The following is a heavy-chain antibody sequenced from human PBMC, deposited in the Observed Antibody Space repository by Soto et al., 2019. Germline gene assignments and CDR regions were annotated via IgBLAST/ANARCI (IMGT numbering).Heavy chain of an antibody. J-gene: IGHJ5*02. Sequence: QVQLVQSGAEVKKPGASVKVSCKASGYTFTSYDINWVRQATGQGLEWMGWMNPNSGNTGYAQKFQGRVTMTRNTSISTAYMELSSLRSEDTAVYYCARGGFRGYYGSGTYNWFDPWGQGTLVTVSS. CDR1: GYTFTSYD. V-gene: IGHV1-8*01. D-gene: IGHD3-10*01. CDR3: ARGGFRGYYGSGTYNWFDP. CDR2: MNPNSGNT.